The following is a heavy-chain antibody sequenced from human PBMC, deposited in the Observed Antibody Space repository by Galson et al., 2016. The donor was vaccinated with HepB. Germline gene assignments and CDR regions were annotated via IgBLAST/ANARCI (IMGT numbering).Heavy chain of an antibody. J-gene: IGHJ4*02. D-gene: IGHD3-10*01. V-gene: IGHV4-39*07. CDR3: ARDRSSGSGNFGY. CDR1: GGSISSSSYY. CDR2: IYYSGAT. Sequence: LTCTVSGGSISSSSYYWGWIRQPPGKGLEWIGSIYYSGATYYNPSLKSRVTISVDTSKNQFSLKLSSVTAADTAVYYCARDRSSGSGNFGYWGQGTLVTVSS.